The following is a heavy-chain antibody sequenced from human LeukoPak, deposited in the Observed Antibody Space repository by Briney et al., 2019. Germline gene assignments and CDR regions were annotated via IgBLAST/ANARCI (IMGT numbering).Heavy chain of an antibody. Sequence: SETLSLTCTVSDGSINGYYWSWIRQPPGKGLDWIGYMYSGGTTNYNPSLKSRVTISVDTSKNQFSLKLSSVTAADTAVYYCARLISEQWLVHDYWGQGILVTVSS. CDR2: MYSGGTT. D-gene: IGHD6-19*01. CDR3: ARLISEQWLVHDY. J-gene: IGHJ4*02. CDR1: DGSINGYY. V-gene: IGHV4-59*08.